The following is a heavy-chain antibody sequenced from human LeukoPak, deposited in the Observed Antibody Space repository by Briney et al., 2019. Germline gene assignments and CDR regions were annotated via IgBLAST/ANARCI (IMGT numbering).Heavy chain of an antibody. J-gene: IGHJ4*02. V-gene: IGHV4-30-4*01. CDR2: IYYSGST. D-gene: IGHD3-3*01. Sequence: SETLSLTCTVSGGSIRSDIYYWSWIRQPPGKGLEWIGYIYYSGSTYYNPSLKSRVTISVDTSKNQFSLKLSSVTAADTAVYYCASQRGDFWSGYYKDYWGQGTLVTVSS. CDR3: ASQRGDFWSGYYKDY. CDR1: GGSIRSDIYY.